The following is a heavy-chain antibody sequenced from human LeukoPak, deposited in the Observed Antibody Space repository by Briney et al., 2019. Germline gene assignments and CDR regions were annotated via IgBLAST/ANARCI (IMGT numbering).Heavy chain of an antibody. CDR3: ARGVVVAPRSAFDI. Sequence: GGSLRLSCAASGFTFISYTMSWVRQAPGKGLEWVANINQDGSEKCYVDSVKGRFTISRDNAKNSLSLQMNSLRVEDTAVYYCARGVVVAPRSAFDIWGQGTMVTVSS. J-gene: IGHJ3*02. CDR1: GFTFISYT. D-gene: IGHD2-2*01. CDR2: INQDGSEK. V-gene: IGHV3-7*01.